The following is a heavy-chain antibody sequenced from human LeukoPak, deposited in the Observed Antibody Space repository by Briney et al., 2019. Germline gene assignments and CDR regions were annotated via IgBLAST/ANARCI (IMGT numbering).Heavy chain of an antibody. D-gene: IGHD6-19*01. CDR1: GFTFSSYA. V-gene: IGHV3-23*01. CDR3: AKDLGYSSGWYFGAFDI. J-gene: IGHJ3*02. CDR2: ISGSGGST. Sequence: GGSLRLSCAASGFTFSSYAMSWVRQAPGKGLEWVSAISGSGGSTYYADSVKGRFTISRDNSKNTLYLQMNSLRAEDTAVYYCAKDLGYSSGWYFGAFDIWGQGTMVTVSS.